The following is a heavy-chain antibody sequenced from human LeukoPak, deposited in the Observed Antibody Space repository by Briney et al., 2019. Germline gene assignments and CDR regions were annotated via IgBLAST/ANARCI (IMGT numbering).Heavy chain of an antibody. J-gene: IGHJ3*02. Sequence: SLXXXYWSWVRQXPGKGLEWIGYIYYSGTTNYNPSLKSRVTISVDTSKNQFSLKLSSVTAADTAVYYCARDSYSGSYSAFDIWGQGTMVTVSS. CDR2: IYYSGTT. V-gene: IGHV4-59*12. CDR3: ARDSYSGSYSAFDI. D-gene: IGHD1-26*01. CDR1: SLXXXY.